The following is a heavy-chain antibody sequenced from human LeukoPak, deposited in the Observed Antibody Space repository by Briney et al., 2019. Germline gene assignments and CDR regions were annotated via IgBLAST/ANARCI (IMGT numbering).Heavy chain of an antibody. CDR2: IYYSGST. D-gene: IGHD4-23*01. CDR3: ARHERWLRDYFDY. Sequence: SETLSLTCTVSGGSISSYYWSWIRQPPGKGLEWIGYIYYSGSTNYNPSLKSRVTISVDTSKNQFSLKLSSVTAADTAVYYCARHERWLRDYFDYWGQGTLVTVSS. V-gene: IGHV4-59*08. CDR1: GGSISSYY. J-gene: IGHJ4*02.